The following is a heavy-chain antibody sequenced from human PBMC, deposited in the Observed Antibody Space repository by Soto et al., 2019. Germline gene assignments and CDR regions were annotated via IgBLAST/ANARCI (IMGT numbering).Heavy chain of an antibody. Sequence: PSGTLSLTCTASGGSISSSDWSWIRQPPGKGLEWIGEINHSGSTNYNPSLKSRVTISVDTSKNQLSLKLSSVTAADTAVYYCARLDSWYNAFDIWGQGTMVTVSS. CDR1: GGSISSSD. CDR2: INHSGST. J-gene: IGHJ3*02. CDR3: ARLDSWYNAFDI. D-gene: IGHD6-13*01. V-gene: IGHV4-34*01.